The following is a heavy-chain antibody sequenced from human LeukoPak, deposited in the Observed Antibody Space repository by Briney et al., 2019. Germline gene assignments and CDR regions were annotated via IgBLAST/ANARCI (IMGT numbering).Heavy chain of an antibody. V-gene: IGHV3-21*01. CDR3: ARDTIFGPLGY. Sequence: GGSLRLSCAASGFTFSSYSMNWVRQAPGKGLEWVSSISSSSSYIYYADSVKGPFTISRDNAKNSLYLQMNSLRAEDTAVYYCARDTIFGPLGYWGQGTLVTVSS. J-gene: IGHJ4*02. CDR1: GFTFSSYS. D-gene: IGHD3-3*01. CDR2: ISSSSSYI.